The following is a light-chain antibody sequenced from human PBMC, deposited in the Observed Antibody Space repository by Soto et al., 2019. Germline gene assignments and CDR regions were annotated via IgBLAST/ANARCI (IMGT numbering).Light chain of an antibody. CDR3: QQTYNTPYT. CDR1: QRITTY. Sequence: IHMTQSPSSLSASVGDRVTITCRASQRITTYLNWYQQKPGEAPKLLISTSGTLQRGVPSRFIGSGSGTDFTLTITGLQRADFATYFRQQTYNTPYTFGQGTKLEIK. V-gene: IGKV1-39*01. CDR2: TSG. J-gene: IGKJ2*01.